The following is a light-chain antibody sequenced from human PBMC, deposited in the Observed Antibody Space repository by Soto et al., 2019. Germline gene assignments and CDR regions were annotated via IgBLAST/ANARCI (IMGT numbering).Light chain of an antibody. CDR1: QRISSW. V-gene: IGKV1D-12*01. CDR3: QQYENLPT. J-gene: IGKJ5*01. CDR2: AAS. Sequence: DIQMTQSPSSVSAFVGDRVTITCRASQRISSWLAWYQQKPGKAPKPLIYAASSLQSGVPSRFSGSGSGTEFTLTISRLQPEDIATYYCQQYENLPTFGQGTRLEIK.